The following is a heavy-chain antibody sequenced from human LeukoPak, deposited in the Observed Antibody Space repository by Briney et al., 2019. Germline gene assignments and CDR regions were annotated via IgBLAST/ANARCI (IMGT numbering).Heavy chain of an antibody. Sequence: KPSETLSLTCNVSGGSISSSKKYWGWIRQPPGKGLEWIGSIYYSGSTYYNPSLKSRVTISVDTSKNQFSLKLSSVTAADTAVYYCARQGSIWWYAWYFDLWGRGTLVTVSP. V-gene: IGHV4-39*01. CDR3: ARQGSIWWYAWYFDL. CDR2: IYYSGST. J-gene: IGHJ2*01. CDR1: GGSISSSKKY. D-gene: IGHD2-15*01.